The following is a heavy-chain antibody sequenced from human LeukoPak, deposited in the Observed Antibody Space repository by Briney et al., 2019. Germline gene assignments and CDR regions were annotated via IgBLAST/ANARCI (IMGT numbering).Heavy chain of an antibody. Sequence: PGGSLRLSCAASGFTFSSHHIDWVRQAPGKGLEWVSGIGGSGDTTYYADSVKGRCTISRDNPKNTVYLQMDSLRAEDTAVYYCAKRMATFGGPFDIWGQGTKLTVSS. D-gene: IGHD5-24*01. CDR3: AKRMATFGGPFDI. V-gene: IGHV3-23*01. J-gene: IGHJ3*02. CDR2: IGGSGDTT. CDR1: GFTFSSHH.